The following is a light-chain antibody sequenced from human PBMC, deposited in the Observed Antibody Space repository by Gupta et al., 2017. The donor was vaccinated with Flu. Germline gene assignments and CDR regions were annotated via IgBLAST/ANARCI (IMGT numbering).Light chain of an antibody. V-gene: IGLV2-14*03. CDR3: SSYTSISTFYV. Sequence: QSALAQPASVSGSSGQSITNSCTGTSSDVGRSDSVSWYQQHPGKAPKLLIYDVNNRPSGVSSRFSGSKSGNTASLTISGLQAEDETDYYCSSYTSISTFYVFGTGTKVTVL. CDR1: SSDVGRSDS. J-gene: IGLJ1*01. CDR2: DVN.